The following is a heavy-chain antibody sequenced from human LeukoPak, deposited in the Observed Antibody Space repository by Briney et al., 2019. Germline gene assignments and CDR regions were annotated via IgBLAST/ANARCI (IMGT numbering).Heavy chain of an antibody. CDR1: GFTFSSYS. CDR2: ISSSSSTI. Sequence: GGSLRLSCEASGFTFSSYSMNWVRQAPGKGLEWVSYISSSSSTIYYADSVKGRFTISRDNAKNSLYLQMNSLRAEDTAVYYCARGYYYDSRDNWFDPWGQGTLVTVSS. D-gene: IGHD3-22*01. J-gene: IGHJ5*02. V-gene: IGHV3-48*04. CDR3: ARGYYYDSRDNWFDP.